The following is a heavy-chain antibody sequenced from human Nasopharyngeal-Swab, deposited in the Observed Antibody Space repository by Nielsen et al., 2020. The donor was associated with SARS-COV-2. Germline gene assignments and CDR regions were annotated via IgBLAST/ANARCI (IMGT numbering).Heavy chain of an antibody. D-gene: IGHD4-23*01. V-gene: IGHV1-69*01. J-gene: IGHJ2*01. CDR2: IIPIFGTA. Sequence: WVRQAPGQGLEWMGGIIPIFGTANYAQKFQGRVTITADESTSTAYMELSSLRSEDTAVYYCARARAVVTPNWYFDLWGRGTLVTAPQ. CDR3: ARARAVVTPNWYFDL.